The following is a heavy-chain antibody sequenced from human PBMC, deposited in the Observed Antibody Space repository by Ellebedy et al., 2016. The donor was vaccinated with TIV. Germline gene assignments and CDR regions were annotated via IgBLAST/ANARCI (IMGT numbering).Heavy chain of an antibody. V-gene: IGHV4-31*03. J-gene: IGHJ5*02. D-gene: IGHD3-22*01. CDR1: GDSISSGGHY. CDR2: VYYSGDT. Sequence: MPSETLSLTCTVSGDSISSGGHYWSWIRQPPGKGLEWIAYVYYSGDTQYNPSLKSRVTKSVDTSKNQFSLKLSSVTAADTAVYYCARHFYHYDSSGYPTGNWFDPWGQGTLVTVSS. CDR3: ARHFYHYDSSGYPTGNWFDP.